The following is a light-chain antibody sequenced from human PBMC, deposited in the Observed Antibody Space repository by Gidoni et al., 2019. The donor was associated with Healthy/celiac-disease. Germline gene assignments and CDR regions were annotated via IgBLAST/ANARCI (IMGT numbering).Light chain of an antibody. Sequence: DIQMTQSPSSPSASVGDRVTITCRASQSISSYLNWYQQKPGKAPKLLIYAASSLQSGVPSRFSGSGSGTDFTLTISSLQPEDFATYYCQQSYSTHPITFGQGTRLEIK. J-gene: IGKJ5*01. CDR2: AAS. CDR3: QQSYSTHPIT. CDR1: QSISSY. V-gene: IGKV1-39*01.